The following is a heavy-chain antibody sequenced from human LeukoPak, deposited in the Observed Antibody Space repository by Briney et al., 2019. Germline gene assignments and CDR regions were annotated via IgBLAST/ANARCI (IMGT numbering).Heavy chain of an antibody. Sequence: GGSLRLSCATSGFTFSSHAMIWVRQAPGKGLEYVSSIDSSGDTAFYADSVKGRFTISRDNSKNTLYLQMSSLRAEDTAVYYCAKGLRDPTDYGRVDYWGQGTLVTVSS. J-gene: IGHJ4*02. CDR1: GFTFSSHA. V-gene: IGHV3-23*01. D-gene: IGHD1-26*01. CDR2: IDSSGDTA. CDR3: AKGLRDPTDYGRVDY.